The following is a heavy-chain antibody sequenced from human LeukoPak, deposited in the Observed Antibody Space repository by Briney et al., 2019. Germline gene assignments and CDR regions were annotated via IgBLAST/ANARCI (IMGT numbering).Heavy chain of an antibody. J-gene: IGHJ4*02. Sequence: SETLSLTCTVSGYSISSGYYWGWIRQPPGKGLEWIGSIYHSGSTYYNPSLKSRVTISVDTSKNQFSLKLSSVTAADTAVYYCAIYAYDYVWGSYRQYYFDYWGQGTLVTVSS. CDR2: IYHSGST. V-gene: IGHV4-38-2*02. CDR3: AIYAYDYVWGSYRQYYFDY. D-gene: IGHD3-16*02. CDR1: GYSISSGYY.